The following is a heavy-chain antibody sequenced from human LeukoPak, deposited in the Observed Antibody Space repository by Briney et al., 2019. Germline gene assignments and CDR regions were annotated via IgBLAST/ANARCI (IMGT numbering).Heavy chain of an antibody. V-gene: IGHV4-59*01. Sequence: MYYSGSTNYNPSLKTRATISEDTSKKQFSLKLSSVTAADTAVYYCARAGYDTSGFWYFDLWGRGTLVTVSS. CDR2: MYYSGST. J-gene: IGHJ2*01. D-gene: IGHD3-22*01. CDR3: ARAGYDTSGFWYFDL.